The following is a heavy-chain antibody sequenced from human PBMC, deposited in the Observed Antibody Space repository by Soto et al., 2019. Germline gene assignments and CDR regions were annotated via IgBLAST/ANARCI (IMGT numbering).Heavy chain of an antibody. D-gene: IGHD6-13*01. Sequence: QVQLVESGGGVVQPGRSLRLSCAASGFTFSSYGMHWVRQAPGKGLEWVAVISYDGSNKYYADSVKGRFTISRDNSKNTLYLQMNSLRAEDTAVYYCAKDFGIAAAGTAYFQHWGQGTLVTVSS. J-gene: IGHJ1*01. V-gene: IGHV3-30*18. CDR3: AKDFGIAAAGTAYFQH. CDR1: GFTFSSYG. CDR2: ISYDGSNK.